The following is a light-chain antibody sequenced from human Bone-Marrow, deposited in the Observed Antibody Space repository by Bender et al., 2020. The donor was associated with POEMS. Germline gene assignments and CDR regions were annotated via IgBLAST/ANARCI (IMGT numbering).Light chain of an antibody. CDR1: SSDVGDYDY. J-gene: IGLJ1*01. CDR2: EGT. CDR3: YSYAGSSTFV. Sequence: QSALTQPASVSGSPGQSVTISCTGTSSDVGDYDYVSWYQQHPGKAPKLIIYEGTTRPSGVSSRFSGSKSGNTASLTISGLQPEDEADYYCYSYAGSSTFVFGSGTTVTVL. V-gene: IGLV2-23*01.